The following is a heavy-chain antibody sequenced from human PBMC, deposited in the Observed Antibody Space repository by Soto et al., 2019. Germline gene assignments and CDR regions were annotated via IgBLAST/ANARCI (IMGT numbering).Heavy chain of an antibody. CDR1: GFIFSDYS. J-gene: IGHJ4*02. Sequence: EVQLLESGGGLVLPGGSLRLSCAASGFIFSDYSMSWVRQAPGKGLEWVSGINGRGGSTYYADSVKGRFTISRDSSRNTLFLQMNSLRAEDTALFFCARSSGDTWEQYYFDYWGQGTLVPVSS. CDR3: ARSSGDTWEQYYFDY. V-gene: IGHV3-23*01. D-gene: IGHD1-1*01. CDR2: INGRGGST.